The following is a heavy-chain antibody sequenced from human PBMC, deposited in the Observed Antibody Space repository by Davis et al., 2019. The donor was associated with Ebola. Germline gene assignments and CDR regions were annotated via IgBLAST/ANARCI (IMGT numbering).Heavy chain of an antibody. J-gene: IGHJ3*02. Sequence: PGGSLRLSCAASGFTFSSYAMSWVRQAPGKGLEWVSTISGSGGSTYYADSVKGRFTISRDNSKNTLYLQMNSLRAEDTAIYYCAKDKNYDFWSGYPHDAFDIWGQGTMVTDSS. CDR3: AKDKNYDFWSGYPHDAFDI. CDR1: GFTFSSYA. D-gene: IGHD3-3*01. CDR2: ISGSGGST. V-gene: IGHV3-23*01.